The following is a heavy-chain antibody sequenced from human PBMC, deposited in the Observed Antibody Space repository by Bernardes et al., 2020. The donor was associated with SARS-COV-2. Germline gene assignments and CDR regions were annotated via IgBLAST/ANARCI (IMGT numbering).Heavy chain of an antibody. V-gene: IGHV4-59*08. CDR1: GGSISSYY. Sequence: SETLSLTCTVSGGSISSYYWCWIRLPPGPGLEWIGYIDYSGSTNYNPSLKRRVTISVYTSKNQFSLKLSSVTAADTAVYYCARLKREAGYGDYDWFDPWGERTLVTVSS. CDR2: IDYSGST. CDR3: ARLKREAGYGDYDWFDP. D-gene: IGHD4-17*01. J-gene: IGHJ5*02.